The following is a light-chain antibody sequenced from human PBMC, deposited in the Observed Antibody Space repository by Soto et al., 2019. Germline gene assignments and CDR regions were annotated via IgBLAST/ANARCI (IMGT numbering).Light chain of an antibody. CDR3: SSHGGSNNFYV. CDR2: EVS. Sequence: QSVLTQPPSAFGSPGQSVTISCIGTSSDVGAYNYVSWYQQHPGKVPKLMIYEVSKRPSGVPDRFSASKSGNTASLTVSGLQAEDEADYYCSSHGGSNNFYVFGTGTKVTVL. CDR1: SSDVGAYNY. V-gene: IGLV2-8*01. J-gene: IGLJ1*01.